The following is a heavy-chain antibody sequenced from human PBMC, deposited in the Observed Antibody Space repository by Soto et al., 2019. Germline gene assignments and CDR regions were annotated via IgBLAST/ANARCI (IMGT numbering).Heavy chain of an antibody. CDR2: IYYSGST. V-gene: IGHV4-30-4*01. J-gene: IGHJ1*01. Sequence: SETLSLTCTVSGGSISSGDYYWSWIRQPPGKGLEWIGYIYYSGSTYYNPSLKSRVTISVDTSKNQFSLKLSSVTAADTAVYYCAREWVGDGYGPWGQGTLVTVSS. D-gene: IGHD5-12*01. CDR1: GGSISSGDYY. CDR3: AREWVGDGYGP.